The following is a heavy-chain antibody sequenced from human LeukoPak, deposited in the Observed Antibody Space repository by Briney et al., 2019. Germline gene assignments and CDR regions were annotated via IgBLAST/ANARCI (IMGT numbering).Heavy chain of an antibody. CDR2: IYHSGST. CDR3: AREPVYYDSSGYLV. CDR1: GVSISSSNSY. J-gene: IGHJ4*02. Sequence: SETLSLTCTVSGVSISSSNSYWGWIRQPPGKGLEWIGSIYHSGSTYYNPSLKSRVTISVDTSKNQFSLKLSSVTAADTAVYYCAREPVYYDSSGYLVWGQGTLVTVSS. V-gene: IGHV4-39*07. D-gene: IGHD3-22*01.